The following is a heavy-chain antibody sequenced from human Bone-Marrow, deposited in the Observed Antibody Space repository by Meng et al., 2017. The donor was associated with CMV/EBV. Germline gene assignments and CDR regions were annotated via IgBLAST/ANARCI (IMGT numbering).Heavy chain of an antibody. Sequence: SETLSLTCTVSGGSIASEYWSWIRQPPGKGLQWIAYLHNSGRTNYTPSFKSRVTLSVDTSKNQLSLKVRSVTAADTAVYYCARGHPAFSGVDVWGQGTTVTVSS. J-gene: IGHJ6*02. CDR2: LHNSGRT. D-gene: IGHD2/OR15-2a*01. CDR1: GGSIASEY. CDR3: ARGHPAFSGVDV. V-gene: IGHV4-59*01.